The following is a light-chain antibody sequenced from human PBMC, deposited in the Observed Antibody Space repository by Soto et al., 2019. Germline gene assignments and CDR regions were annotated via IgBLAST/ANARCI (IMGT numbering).Light chain of an antibody. CDR3: QQRHMWPIT. CDR2: DAY. V-gene: IGKV3-11*01. Sequence: EALLTQSPVTLSLSPGERATLSCRASQSFRGLLAWYQQKPGQAPRLLIYDAYNRATGIPPRFSGSGSGTDFTLTISSLEPEDSAVYYCQQRHMWPITFGQGTRLE. CDR1: QSFRGL. J-gene: IGKJ5*01.